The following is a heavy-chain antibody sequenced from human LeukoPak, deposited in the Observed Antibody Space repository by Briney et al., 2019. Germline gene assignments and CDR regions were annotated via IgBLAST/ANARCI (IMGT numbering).Heavy chain of an antibody. CDR1: GGSTSSGDYY. CDR3: ARGTDYDNGDY. D-gene: IGHD3-22*01. V-gene: IGHV4-30-4*01. CDR2: IYYSGST. Sequence: PSETLSLTCTVSGGSTSSGDYYWSWIRQPPGKGLEWIGYIYYSGSTCYNPSLKSRVTISVDTSENQFSLKLSSVTAADTAVYYCARGTDYDNGDYWGQGTLVTVSS. J-gene: IGHJ4*02.